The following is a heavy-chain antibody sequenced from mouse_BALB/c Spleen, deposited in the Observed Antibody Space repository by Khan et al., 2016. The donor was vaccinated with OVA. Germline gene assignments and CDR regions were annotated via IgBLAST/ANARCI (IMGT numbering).Heavy chain of an antibody. Sequence: EVELVESGGDLVKPGGSLKLSCAASGFTFSSYGMSWVRQTPDKKLEWVATISSGGHYTYFPDSVRGRFTISRDNAKNTLYLQMSSLKSEDTATYYCARTINRAKGDYYAMDYWGQGTSVTVSS. CDR3: ARTINRAKGDYYAMDY. J-gene: IGHJ4*01. D-gene: IGHD1-2*01. CDR2: ISSGGHYT. CDR1: GFTFSSYG. V-gene: IGHV5-6*01.